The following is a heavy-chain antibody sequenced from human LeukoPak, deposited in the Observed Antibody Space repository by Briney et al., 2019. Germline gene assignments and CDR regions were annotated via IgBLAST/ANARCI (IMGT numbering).Heavy chain of an antibody. J-gene: IGHJ5*02. Sequence: PGGSLRLSCAASGFTLSNAWMNWVRQAPGKGLEWVSYISSSSSTIYYADSVKGRFTISRDNAKNSLYLQMNSLRAEDTAVYYCARDGGSGWYEINWFDPWGQGTLVTVSS. CDR1: GFTLSNAW. D-gene: IGHD6-19*01. CDR3: ARDGGSGWYEINWFDP. V-gene: IGHV3-48*01. CDR2: ISSSSSTI.